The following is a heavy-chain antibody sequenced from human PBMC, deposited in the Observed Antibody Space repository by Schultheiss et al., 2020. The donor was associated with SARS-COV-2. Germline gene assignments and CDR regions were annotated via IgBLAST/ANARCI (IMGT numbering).Heavy chain of an antibody. CDR2: ISSSSSTI. J-gene: IGHJ4*02. D-gene: IGHD6-13*01. CDR3: AKPYSTKYFDS. CDR1: GFTFSSYS. V-gene: IGHV3-48*01. Sequence: GGSLRLSCAASGFTFSSYSMNWVRQAPGKGLEWVSYISSSSSTIYYADSVKGRFTISRDNAKNSLYLQMNSLRAEDTAVYYCAKPYSTKYFDSWGRGTLVTVSS.